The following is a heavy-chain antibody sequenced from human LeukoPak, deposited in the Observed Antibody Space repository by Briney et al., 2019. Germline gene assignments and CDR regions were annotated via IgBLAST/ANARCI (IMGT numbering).Heavy chain of an antibody. V-gene: IGHV4-59*13. J-gene: IGHJ4*02. CDR3: ARKDGDF. D-gene: IGHD5-24*01. Sequence: PSETLSLTCTVSGASISTYFWTWIRQSPGKGLEWIGYMYYTGNSNDNPSLKSRLAMSADTSKNQISLRLSSVTAADTAIYYCARKDGDFWGQGILVTVSS. CDR2: MYYTGNS. CDR1: GASISTYF.